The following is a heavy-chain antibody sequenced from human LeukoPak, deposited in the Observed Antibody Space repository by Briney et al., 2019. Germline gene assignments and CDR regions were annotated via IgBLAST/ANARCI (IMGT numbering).Heavy chain of an antibody. J-gene: IGHJ4*02. CDR2: IYYSGST. CDR3: ARGKGGYDWFDY. CDR1: GGSISSGGYY. D-gene: IGHD5-12*01. V-gene: IGHV4-31*03. Sequence: IPSETLSLNCTVSGGSISSGGYYWTWIRQHPGKGLEWIGYIYYSGSTYYNPSLKSRVTISVDTSKNQFSLKLSSVTAADTAVYYCARGKGGYDWFDYWGQGTLVTVSS.